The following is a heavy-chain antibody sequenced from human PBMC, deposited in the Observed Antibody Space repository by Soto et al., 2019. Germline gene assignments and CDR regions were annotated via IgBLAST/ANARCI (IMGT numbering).Heavy chain of an antibody. CDR2: IYSTENT. CDR3: ATHNWDLDP. J-gene: IGHJ1*01. D-gene: IGHD1-7*01. CDR1: GGSISSYY. V-gene: IGHV4-59*04. Sequence: PSETLSLTCTVSGGSISSYYWSWIRQPPGKGLEWIGIIYSTENTYYHPSLLSRVTISVDTSKNQFSLSLSSVTAADTAVYYCATHNWDLDPWGQGTLVTVSS.